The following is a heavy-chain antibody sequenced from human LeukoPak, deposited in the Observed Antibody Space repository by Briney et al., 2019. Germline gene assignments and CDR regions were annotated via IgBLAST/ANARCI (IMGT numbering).Heavy chain of an antibody. CDR1: GGSISSYY. CDR2: IYTSGST. J-gene: IGHJ5*02. CDR3: ARVGQQLWFDP. D-gene: IGHD6-13*01. Sequence: SETLSITCTVSGGSISSYYWSWIRQPAGKGLEWIGRIYTSGSTNYNPSLKSRVTMSVDTSKNQFSLKLSSVTAADTAVYHCARVGQQLWFDPWGQGTLVTVSS. V-gene: IGHV4-4*07.